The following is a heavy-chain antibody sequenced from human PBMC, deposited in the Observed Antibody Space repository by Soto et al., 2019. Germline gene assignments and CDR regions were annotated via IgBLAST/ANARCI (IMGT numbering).Heavy chain of an antibody. CDR1: GGSISSYY. V-gene: IGHV4-39*01. CDR2: IYYSGST. J-gene: IGHJ4*02. Sequence: PSETLSLTCTVSGGSISSYYWGWIRQPPGKGLEWIGNIYYSGSTYYNPSLTSRVTISVDTSKSQFSLKLSSVTAADTAVYYCARLPGYFDYWGQGALVTVSS. CDR3: ARLPGYFDY.